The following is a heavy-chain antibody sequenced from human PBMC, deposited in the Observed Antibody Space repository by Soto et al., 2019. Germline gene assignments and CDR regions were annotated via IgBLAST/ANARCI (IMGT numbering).Heavy chain of an antibody. J-gene: IGHJ6*02. V-gene: IGHV4-34*01. CDR2: VGYSGMT. CDR1: GGYLTNYH. D-gene: IGHD2-21*02. CDR3: AGGHRVETQGGGKFYSDSYAMEA. Sequence: ESLSLTCAGYGGYLTNYHWTWIRQSPGKGLEWIGEVGYSGMTKYNPSLKGRVFIALDTSDKQFSLHVQYGPGADTALYYCAGGHRVETQGGGKFYSDSYAMEAWGQGTTVTVSS.